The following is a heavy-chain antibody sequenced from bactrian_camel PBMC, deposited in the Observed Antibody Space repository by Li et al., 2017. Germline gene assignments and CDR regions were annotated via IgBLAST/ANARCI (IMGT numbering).Heavy chain of an antibody. V-gene: IGHV3-3*01. CDR2: ISTDYGST. Sequence: HVQLVESGGGSVQAGGSLRLSCAASGHTYNYNFMAWFRQAPGKEREGVAAISTDYGSTYYADSVKGRFTISQDIAKRTVYLQMNSLKPEDTATYYCAAQYTGISGCYSTSLDPATFDYWGQGTQVTVS. D-gene: IGHD1*01. CDR3: AAQYTGISGCYSTSLDPATFDY. J-gene: IGHJ4*01. CDR1: GHTYNYNF.